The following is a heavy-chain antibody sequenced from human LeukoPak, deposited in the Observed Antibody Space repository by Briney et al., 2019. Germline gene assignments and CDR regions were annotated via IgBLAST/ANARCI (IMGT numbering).Heavy chain of an antibody. J-gene: IGHJ4*02. Sequence: KTSETLSLTCTVSGGSTSSDSYYWGWIRQPPGKGLEWIGNIYYSGSTFYNPSLKSRVTMSVDTSKNQFSLKLSSVTAADTAVYYCARGLMMAVAGRGEFHYWGQGTLVTVSS. CDR1: GGSTSSDSYY. CDR2: IYYSGST. D-gene: IGHD6-13*01. V-gene: IGHV4-39*07. CDR3: ARGLMMAVAGRGEFHY.